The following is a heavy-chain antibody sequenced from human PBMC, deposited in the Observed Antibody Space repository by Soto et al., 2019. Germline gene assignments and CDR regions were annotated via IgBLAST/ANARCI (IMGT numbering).Heavy chain of an antibody. V-gene: IGHV4-59*08. J-gene: IGHJ3*02. Sequence: SETLSLTCTVSGGSISSYYGSWIRQPPGKGLEWIGYIYYSGSTNYNPSLKSRVTISVDTSKSQFSLKLSSVTAADTAVYYCARRWGGFFDIWGQGTMVTVSS. CDR2: IYYSGST. CDR3: ARRWGGFFDI. D-gene: IGHD1-26*01. CDR1: GGSISSYY.